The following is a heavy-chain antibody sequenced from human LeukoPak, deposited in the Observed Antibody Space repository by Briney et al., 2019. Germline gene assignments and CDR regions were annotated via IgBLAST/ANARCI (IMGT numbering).Heavy chain of an antibody. CDR3: ARGAYQSDKFPLHY. CDR2: MNPNSGAA. CDR1: GYTFINYY. D-gene: IGHD2-2*01. Sequence: ASVKVSCKASGYTFINYYVHWVRQAAGQGLEWMGWMNPNSGAADYAQNFQGRVTMTRDTSISAAYMEVSSLRSDDTAVYYCARGAYQSDKFPLHYWGQGTLVIVSS. J-gene: IGHJ4*02. V-gene: IGHV1-2*02.